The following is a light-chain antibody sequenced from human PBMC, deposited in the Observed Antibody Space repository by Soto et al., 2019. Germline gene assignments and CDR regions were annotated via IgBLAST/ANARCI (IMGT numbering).Light chain of an antibody. Sequence: EIVMTQSPATLSVSPGERATLSCRASQSVSSNLAWYQQKPGQAPRLLIYGATTRATGIPARFSGSGSGPEFTLTISSLQSEDFAGYYCQQYNNWPPWTFGQGTKVEI. J-gene: IGKJ1*01. CDR3: QQYNNWPPWT. CDR1: QSVSSN. V-gene: IGKV3-15*01. CDR2: GAT.